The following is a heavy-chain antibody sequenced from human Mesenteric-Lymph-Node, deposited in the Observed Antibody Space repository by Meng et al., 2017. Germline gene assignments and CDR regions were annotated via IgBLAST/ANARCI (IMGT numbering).Heavy chain of an antibody. J-gene: IGHJ4*02. D-gene: IGHD3-10*01. Sequence: QVQLVESGGGVVQPGRSLRLSCAASGFTFSSNGMHWVRQAPGKGLEWVAVIWNDGSNKYYADSVKGRFTISRDNSKNTLYLQMNSLRAEDTAVYYCAKDYQVHWGQGTLVTVSS. V-gene: IGHV3-33*06. CDR2: IWNDGSNK. CDR3: AKDYQVH. CDR1: GFTFSSNG.